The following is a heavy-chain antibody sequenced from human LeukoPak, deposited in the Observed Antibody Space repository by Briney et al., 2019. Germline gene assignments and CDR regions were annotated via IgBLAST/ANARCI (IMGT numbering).Heavy chain of an antibody. V-gene: IGHV3-7*01. CDR2: IKQGGSEM. Sequence: GGSLRLSCAASGFTFSTYWMTWVRQAPGKGLEWVATIKQGGSEMFYVDSVKGQFTISRDNAKNSLYLQMSSLRAEDMALYYCARHRKWESFDDWGQGTLVTVSS. CDR3: ARHRKWESFDD. J-gene: IGHJ4*02. D-gene: IGHD1-26*01. CDR1: GFTFSTYW.